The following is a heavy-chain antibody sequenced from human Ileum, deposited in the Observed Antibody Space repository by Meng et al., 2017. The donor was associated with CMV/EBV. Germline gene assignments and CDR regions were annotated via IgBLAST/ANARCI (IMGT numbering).Heavy chain of an antibody. CDR2: IRTYTENP. D-gene: IGHD3-10*01. V-gene: IGHV7-4-1*02. J-gene: IGHJ4*02. CDR3: ARVETNYGSGNYFGY. CDR1: GYSCTDYG. Sequence: SGYSCTDYGINWVRQAPGQGPEWMGWIRTYTENPAYAQGFTGRFVFSLDTSVNTAYLQISSLETEDTAVYYCARVETNYGSGNYFGYWGEGTLVTVSS.